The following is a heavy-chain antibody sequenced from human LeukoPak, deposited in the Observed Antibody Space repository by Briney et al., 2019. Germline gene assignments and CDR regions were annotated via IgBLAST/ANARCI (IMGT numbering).Heavy chain of an antibody. J-gene: IGHJ5*02. CDR3: ARDLLHYYDSSGYPTP. D-gene: IGHD3-22*01. CDR2: IYSCGST. V-gene: IGHV3-53*04. CDR1: GFTVSSNY. Sequence: PGGSLRLSCAASGFTVSSNYMSWVRQAPGKGLEWVSVIYSCGSTYYADSVKGRFTISRHNSKNTLYLQMNSLRAEDTAVYYCARDLLHYYDSSGYPTPWGQGTLVTVSS.